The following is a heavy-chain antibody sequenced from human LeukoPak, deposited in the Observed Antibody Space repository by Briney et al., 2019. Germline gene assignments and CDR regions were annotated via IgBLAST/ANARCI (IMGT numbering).Heavy chain of an antibody. CDR1: GYTFTGYY. D-gene: IGHD3-22*01. CDR3: ARITSGYYYDSSDLGLDY. CDR2: INPNSGGT. V-gene: IGHV1-2*02. Sequence: GASVKVSCKASGYTFTGYYMHWVRQAPGQGLEWMGWINPNSGGTNYAQKFQGRVTMTRDTSISTAYMELSRLRSDDTAVYYCARITSGYYYDSSDLGLDYWGQGTLVTVSS. J-gene: IGHJ4*02.